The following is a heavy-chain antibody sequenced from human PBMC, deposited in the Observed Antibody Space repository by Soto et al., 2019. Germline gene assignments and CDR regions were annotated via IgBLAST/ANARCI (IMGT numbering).Heavy chain of an antibody. J-gene: IGHJ6*02. CDR1: GDSVSSNSAA. CDR2: TYYRSKWYN. CDR3: AREFPIVVVPAAKGRYYYYYYGMDV. Sequence: PSQTLSLTCVISGDSVSSNSAAWNWIRQSPSRGLEWLGRTYYRSKWYNDYAVSVKSRITINPDTSKNQFSLQLNSVTPEDTAVYYCAREFPIVVVPAAKGRYYYYYYGMDVWGQGTTVTVSS. D-gene: IGHD2-2*01. V-gene: IGHV6-1*01.